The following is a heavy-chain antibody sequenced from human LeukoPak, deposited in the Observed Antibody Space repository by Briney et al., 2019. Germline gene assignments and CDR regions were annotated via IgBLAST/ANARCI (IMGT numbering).Heavy chain of an antibody. D-gene: IGHD4-17*01. CDR1: GFTFSSYW. CDR2: INTDGSST. J-gene: IGHJ5*02. CDR3: ARDYGDYRGLDNWFDP. V-gene: IGHV3-74*01. Sequence: GGSLRLSCAASGFTFSSYWMHWVRQAPGKGLVWVSRINTDGSSTSYADSVKGRFTISRDNAKNTLYLQMNSLRAEDTAVYYCARDYGDYRGLDNWFDPWGQGTLVTVSS.